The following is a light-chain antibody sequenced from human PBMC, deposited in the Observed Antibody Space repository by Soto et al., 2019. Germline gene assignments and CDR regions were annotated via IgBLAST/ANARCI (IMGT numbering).Light chain of an antibody. J-gene: IGLJ2*01. V-gene: IGLV2-14*01. CDR2: DVS. CDR1: SSDVGGYNY. CDR3: SSYISRSTRI. Sequence: QSVLTQPASVSSSPGQSITISCSGTSSDVGGYNYVSWYQQYPGPDPKDTIYDVSNRPSGVSNRCSGSKSGNTDSMTISGRQAEYEDDYYCSSYISRSTRIYGGGTEVTVL.